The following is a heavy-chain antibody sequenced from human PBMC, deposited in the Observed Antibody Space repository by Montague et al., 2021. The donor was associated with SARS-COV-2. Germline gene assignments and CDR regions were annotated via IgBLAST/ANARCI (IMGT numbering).Heavy chain of an antibody. CDR2: INQSGST. D-gene: IGHD3-22*01. V-gene: IGHV4-34*01. Sequence: SETLSLTCAVYGGSFSDSHWSWLRQPPGTGLEWIGEINQSGSTKYNQSLKSRVTISVDTSKNQFSLKLSSLTAADTAVYYCARGQSGITMIVVAILGVEFYFDNWGQGTLVTVSS. CDR3: ARGQSGITMIVVAILGVEFYFDN. CDR1: GGSFSDSH. J-gene: IGHJ4*02.